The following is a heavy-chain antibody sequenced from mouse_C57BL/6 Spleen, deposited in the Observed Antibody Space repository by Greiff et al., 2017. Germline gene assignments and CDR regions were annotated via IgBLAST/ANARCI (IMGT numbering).Heavy chain of an antibody. V-gene: IGHV1-82*01. CDR2: IYPGDGDT. Sequence: QVQLKQSGPELVKPGASVKISCKASGYAFSSSWMNWVKQRPGKGLEWIGRIYPGDGDTNYNGKFKGKATLTADKSSSTAYMQLSSLTSEDSAVYFCARSRSNYAMDYWGQGTSVTVSS. J-gene: IGHJ4*01. D-gene: IGHD5-1*01. CDR3: ARSRSNYAMDY. CDR1: GYAFSSSW.